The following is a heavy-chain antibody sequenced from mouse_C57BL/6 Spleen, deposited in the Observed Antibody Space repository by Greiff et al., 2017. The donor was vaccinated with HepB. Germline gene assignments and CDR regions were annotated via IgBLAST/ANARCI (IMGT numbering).Heavy chain of an antibody. V-gene: IGHV5-17*01. CDR3: ATSFPYYAMDY. CDR1: GFTFSDYG. J-gene: IGHJ4*01. CDR2: ISSGSSTI. Sequence: EVKVVESGGGLVKPGGSLKLSCAASGFTFSDYGMHWVRQAPEKGLEWVAYISSGSSTIYYADTVKGRFTISRDNAKNTLFLQMTSLRSEDTAMYYCATSFPYYAMDYWGQGTSVTVSS.